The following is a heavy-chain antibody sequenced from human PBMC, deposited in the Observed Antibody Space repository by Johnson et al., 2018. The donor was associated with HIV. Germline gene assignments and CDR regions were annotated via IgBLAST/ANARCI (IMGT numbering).Heavy chain of an antibody. CDR1: GFTFSNYG. CDR3: ARDSGQQLADAFDI. V-gene: IGHV3-30*02. D-gene: IGHD6-6*01. Sequence: VQLVESGGGVVQPGWSLRLSCAASGFTFSNYGMHWVRQAPGKGLEWVAFIRYDGTNKYYADSVKGRFTISRDNSKNTLYLQMNSLRAEDTAVYYCARDSGQQLADAFDIWGQGTMVTVSS. CDR2: IRYDGTNK. J-gene: IGHJ3*02.